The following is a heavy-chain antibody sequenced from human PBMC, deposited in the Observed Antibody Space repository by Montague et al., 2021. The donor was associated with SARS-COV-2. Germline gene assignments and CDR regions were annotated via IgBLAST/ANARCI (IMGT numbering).Heavy chain of an antibody. CDR2: IYYSGST. CDR1: GSSISSYY. J-gene: IGHJ3*02. Sequence: SETLSLTCTVSGSSISSYYWSWIRQPPGKGLEWIGYIYYSGSTNYNPSLKSRVTISVDTSKNQLSLKLSSVTAADTAVYYCARGSGWMGNAFDIWGQGTMVTVSS. D-gene: IGHD6-19*01. CDR3: ARGSGWMGNAFDI. V-gene: IGHV4-59*01.